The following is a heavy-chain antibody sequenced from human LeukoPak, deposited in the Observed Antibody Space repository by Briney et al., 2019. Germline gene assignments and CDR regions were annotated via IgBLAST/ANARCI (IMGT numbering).Heavy chain of an antibody. J-gene: IGHJ4*02. CDR2: ISGSGKST. V-gene: IGHV3-23*01. CDR1: GFTFSSYA. Sequence: GGSLRLSCAASGFTFSSYAMSWVRQAPGKGLEWVSAISGSGKSTYYADSVKGRFTISRDNSKNTLYLQMNSLRAEDTAVYYCAKTRGILFGETYWGQGTLVTVSS. CDR3: AKTRGILFGETY. D-gene: IGHD3-10*02.